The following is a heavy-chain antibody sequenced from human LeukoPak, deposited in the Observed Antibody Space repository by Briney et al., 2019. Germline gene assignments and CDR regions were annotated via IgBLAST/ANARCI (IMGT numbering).Heavy chain of an antibody. CDR1: GFTFSSYS. Sequence: GGSLRLSCAASGFTFSSYSMTWVRQAPGKGLEWVSSISSSSSYIYYADSVKGRFTISRDNAKNSLYLQMNSLRAEDTAVYYCARGGRDYGDYEWYGYYGMDVWGQGTTVTVSS. CDR2: ISSSSSYI. D-gene: IGHD4-17*01. CDR3: ARGGRDYGDYEWYGYYGMDV. V-gene: IGHV3-21*01. J-gene: IGHJ6*02.